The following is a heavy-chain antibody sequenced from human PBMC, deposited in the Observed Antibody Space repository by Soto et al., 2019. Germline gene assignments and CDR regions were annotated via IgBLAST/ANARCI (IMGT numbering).Heavy chain of an antibody. CDR1: GYTFTSYY. D-gene: IGHD1-26*01. Sequence: ASVKVSCKASGYTFTSYYMHWVRQAPGQGLEWMGIINPSGGSTSYAQKFQGRVTITADESTSTAYMELSSLRSEDTAVYYCARPLLNDAFDIWGQGTMVTVSS. J-gene: IGHJ3*02. V-gene: IGHV1-46*01. CDR2: INPSGGST. CDR3: ARPLLNDAFDI.